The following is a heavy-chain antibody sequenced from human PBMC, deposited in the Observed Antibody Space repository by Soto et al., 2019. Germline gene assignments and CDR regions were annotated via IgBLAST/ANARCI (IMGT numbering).Heavy chain of an antibody. D-gene: IGHD2-15*01. Sequence: GGSLRLSCAASGFTFSSYAMHWVRQAPGKGLEWVAVISYDGSNKYYADSVKGRFTISRDNSKNTLYLQMNSLRAEDTAVYYCAKDLAAYYYYYYMDVWGKGTTVTVSS. CDR3: AKDLAAYYYYYYMDV. V-gene: IGHV3-30-3*01. CDR1: GFTFSSYA. CDR2: ISYDGSNK. J-gene: IGHJ6*03.